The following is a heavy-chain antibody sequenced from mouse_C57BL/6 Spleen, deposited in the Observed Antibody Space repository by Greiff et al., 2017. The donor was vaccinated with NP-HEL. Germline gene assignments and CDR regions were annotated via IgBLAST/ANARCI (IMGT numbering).Heavy chain of an antibody. CDR1: GYTFTSYW. CDR3: ARRPMTTVGAMDY. D-gene: IGHD1-1*01. J-gene: IGHJ4*01. Sequence: QVQLQQPGAELVKPGASVKLSCKASGYTFTSYWMQWVKQRPGQGLEWIGEIDPSDSYTNYNQKFKGKATLTVDTSSSTAYMQLSSLTSEDAAVYYCARRPMTTVGAMDYWGQGTSVTVAS. CDR2: IDPSDSYT. V-gene: IGHV1-50*01.